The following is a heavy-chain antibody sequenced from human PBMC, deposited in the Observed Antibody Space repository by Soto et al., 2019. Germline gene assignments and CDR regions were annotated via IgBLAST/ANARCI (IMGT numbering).Heavy chain of an antibody. Sequence: QVQLVESGGGVVQPGRSLRLSCAASGFTFSSYAMHWVRQAPGKGLEWVAVISYDGSNKYYADSVKGRFTISRDNSKNTLYRQMNSLRAEDTAVYYCARDLLLWFGELSAYYYGMDVWGQGTTVTVSS. CDR1: GFTFSSYA. D-gene: IGHD3-10*01. V-gene: IGHV3-30-3*01. CDR3: ARDLLLWFGELSAYYYGMDV. J-gene: IGHJ6*02. CDR2: ISYDGSNK.